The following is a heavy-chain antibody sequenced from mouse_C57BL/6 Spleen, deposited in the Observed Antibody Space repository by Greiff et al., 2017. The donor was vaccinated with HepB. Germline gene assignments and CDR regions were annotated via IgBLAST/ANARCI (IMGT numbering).Heavy chain of an antibody. CDR1: GFTFSSYT. D-gene: IGHD2-13*01. J-gene: IGHJ4*01. Sequence: DVMLVESGGGLVKPGGSLKLSCAASGFTFSSYTMSWVRQTPEKRLEWVATISGGGGNTYYPDSVKGRFTISRDNAKNTLYLQMSSLRSEDTALYYCARHDCDDYAMDYWGQGTSVTVSS. V-gene: IGHV5-9*01. CDR3: ARHDCDDYAMDY. CDR2: ISGGGGNT.